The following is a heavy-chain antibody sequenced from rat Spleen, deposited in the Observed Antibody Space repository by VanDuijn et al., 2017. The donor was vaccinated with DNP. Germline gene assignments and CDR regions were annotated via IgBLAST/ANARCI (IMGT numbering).Heavy chain of an antibody. J-gene: IGHJ2*01. V-gene: IGHV5-7*01. CDR2: ISYNGGNT. CDR1: GFTFNDYY. D-gene: IGHD1-4*01. CDR3: AGRPPPTRGPFDY. Sequence: EVLLVESDGGLVQPGRSLKLSCAVSGFTFNDYYMAWVRQAPAKGLEWVATISYNGGNTYYRDSVKDRFTISRDNAKSTLYLQMDSLRSEDTATYYCAGRPPPTRGPFDYWGQGVTVTVSS.